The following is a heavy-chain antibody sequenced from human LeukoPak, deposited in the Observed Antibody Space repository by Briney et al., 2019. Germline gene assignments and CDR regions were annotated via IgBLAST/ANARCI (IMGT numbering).Heavy chain of an antibody. CDR1: GFTFSGFG. Sequence: GRSLRLSCAASGFTFSGFGMHWVRQAPGKGLEWVALIWYGGSNKYYADSVKGRFTISRDNSKNTVYLQMNSLRAEDTAVYYCASRRGGIVGDYWGQGTLVTVSS. CDR3: ASRRGGIVGDY. J-gene: IGHJ4*02. CDR2: IWYGGSNK. V-gene: IGHV3-33*01. D-gene: IGHD2-15*01.